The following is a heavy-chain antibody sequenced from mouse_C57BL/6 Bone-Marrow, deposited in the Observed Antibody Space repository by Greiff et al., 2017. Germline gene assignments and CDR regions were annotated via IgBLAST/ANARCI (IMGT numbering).Heavy chain of an antibody. D-gene: IGHD5-1-1*01. Sequence: QVQLQQPGAELVKPGASVKLSCKASGYTFTSYWMQWVKQRPGQGLEWIGEIDPSDSYTNYNQKFKGKATLTVDTSSSTAYMELRSLTSEDSAVYFCANTPWFAYWGQGTLVTVSA. CDR3: ANTPWFAY. CDR1: GYTFTSYW. J-gene: IGHJ3*01. CDR2: IDPSDSYT. V-gene: IGHV1-50*01.